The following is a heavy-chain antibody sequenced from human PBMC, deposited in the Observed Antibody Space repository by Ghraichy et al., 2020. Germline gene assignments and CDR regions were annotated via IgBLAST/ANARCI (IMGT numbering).Heavy chain of an antibody. J-gene: IGHJ3*02. V-gene: IGHV4-4*09. Sequence: SETLSLTCTVSGGSISSYYWSWIRQPPGKGLEWIGYIYTSGSTNYNPSLKSRVTISVDTSKNQFSLKLSSVTAADTAVYYCARRGVFGDYYDSSGYYNRGVDRPQDAFDIWGQGTMVTVSS. CDR2: IYTSGST. CDR1: GGSISSYY. CDR3: ARRGVFGDYYDSSGYYNRGVDRPQDAFDI. D-gene: IGHD3-22*01.